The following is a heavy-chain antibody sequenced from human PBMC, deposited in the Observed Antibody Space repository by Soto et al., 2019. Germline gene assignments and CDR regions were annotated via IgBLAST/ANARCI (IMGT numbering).Heavy chain of an antibody. CDR2: IWYDGSEK. J-gene: IGHJ6*02. Sequence: PGGSLRLSCAASGFNFNNYDMHWVRRAPGKGLEWVAVIWYDGSEKYYADSVKGRFTISRDNSKNTLYLQVNSLRAEDTALYYCARSLGAATTDGMDAWGQGNTVTVSS. CDR3: ARSLGAATTDGMDA. D-gene: IGHD4-4*01. V-gene: IGHV3-33*01. CDR1: GFNFNNYD.